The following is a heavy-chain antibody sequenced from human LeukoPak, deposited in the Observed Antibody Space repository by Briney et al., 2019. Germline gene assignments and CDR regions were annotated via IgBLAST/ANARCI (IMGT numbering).Heavy chain of an antibody. D-gene: IGHD3-22*01. CDR3: ARGRRYYDSKTSPWGY. CDR2: IYYSGST. V-gene: IGHV4-59*12. Sequence: KPSETLSLTCTVSGGSISSYYWSWIRQPPGKGLEWIGYIYYSGSTNYNPSLKSRVTISVDTSKNQFSLKLSSVTAADTAVYYCARGRRYYDSKTSPWGYWGQGTLVTVSS. J-gene: IGHJ4*02. CDR1: GGSISSYY.